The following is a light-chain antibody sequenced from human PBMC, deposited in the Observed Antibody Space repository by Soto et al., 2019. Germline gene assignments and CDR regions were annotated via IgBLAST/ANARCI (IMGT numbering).Light chain of an antibody. V-gene: IGKV3-15*01. Sequence: EIVLTHSPGTLSVPPGERATLSCMASQSVSSKLAWYQQKPGQAPRLLFYAASTGATGIPARFSGSVSETEFTLSISSLQSEDFAVYYCQQYNNWPGTCGQGNKVEIK. CDR1: QSVSSK. CDR3: QQYNNWPGT. J-gene: IGKJ1*01. CDR2: AAS.